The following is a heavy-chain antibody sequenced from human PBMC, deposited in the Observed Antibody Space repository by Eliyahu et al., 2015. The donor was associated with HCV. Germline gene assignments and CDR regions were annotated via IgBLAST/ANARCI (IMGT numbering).Heavy chain of an antibody. CDR2: ISSDGNES. J-gene: IGHJ6*02. CDR3: AKGEVPRHYYYYGMDV. Sequence: QVKLVESGGGVVQPGXSRXVSCXVXTFIFXNYGIHWVRQAPGKGLEWVAAISSDGNESHYADSVKGRFTISRDSSKNTVYLRMNNLRREETGVYYCAKGEVPRHYYYYGMDVWGQGTTVTVSS. V-gene: IGHV3-30*18. CDR1: TFIFXNYG.